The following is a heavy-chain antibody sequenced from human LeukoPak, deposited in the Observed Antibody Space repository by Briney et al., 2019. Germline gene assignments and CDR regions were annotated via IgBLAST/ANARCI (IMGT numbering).Heavy chain of an antibody. CDR2: ISSSTNTI. J-gene: IGHJ4*02. V-gene: IGHV3-48*01. Sequence: GGSLRLSCAASGFTFSTYAMKWVRQAPGKGLEWISYISSSTNTIYYADSLKGRFTISRDNAKNSLYLQMNSLRAEDTVVYYCAREKYGDYVSDYWGQGTLVTVSS. CDR1: GFTFSTYA. D-gene: IGHD4-17*01. CDR3: AREKYGDYVSDY.